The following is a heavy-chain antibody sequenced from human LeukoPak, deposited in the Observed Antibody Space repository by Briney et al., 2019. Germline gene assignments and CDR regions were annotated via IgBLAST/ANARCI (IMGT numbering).Heavy chain of an antibody. CDR1: GGSISSSSCY. CDR2: IYYSGST. J-gene: IGHJ3*02. V-gene: IGHV4-39*01. D-gene: IGHD3-10*01. CDR3: AGQRITDFNAFDI. Sequence: SETLSLTCTVSGGSISSSSCYWGWIRQPPGKGLEWIGSIYYSGSTYYNPSLKSRVTISVDTSKNQFSLKLSSVTAADTAVYYCAGQRITDFNAFDIWGQGTMVTVSS.